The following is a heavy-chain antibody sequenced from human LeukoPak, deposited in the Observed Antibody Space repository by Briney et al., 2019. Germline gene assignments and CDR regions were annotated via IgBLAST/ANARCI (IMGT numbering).Heavy chain of an antibody. V-gene: IGHV3-23*01. CDR2: MSGSGGST. Sequence: GGSLRLSCAASGFTFSSYAMSWVRQAPGKGLEWVSAMSGSGGSTYYADSVKGRFTISRDNSKNTLYLQMNSLRAEDTAVYYCAKDYYYDSSGYFGPGESFDYWGQGTLVTVSS. D-gene: IGHD3-22*01. CDR3: AKDYYYDSSGYFGPGESFDY. J-gene: IGHJ4*02. CDR1: GFTFSSYA.